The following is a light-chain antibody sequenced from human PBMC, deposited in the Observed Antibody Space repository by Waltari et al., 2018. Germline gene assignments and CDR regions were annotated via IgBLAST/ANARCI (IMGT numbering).Light chain of an antibody. CDR1: PSKLGNNY. CDR3: GTWDSSLSGAV. V-gene: IGLV1-51*01. CDR2: QNN. J-gene: IGLJ7*01. Sequence: QSVLTQPPSVSAAPGQTVSISCSGSPSKLGNNYVSWYQHVPGTAPKLLIYQNNKRLSDVPDRFSGSKSGTSAALDITSLQTGDEADYYCGTWDSSLSGAVFGGGTHLTVL.